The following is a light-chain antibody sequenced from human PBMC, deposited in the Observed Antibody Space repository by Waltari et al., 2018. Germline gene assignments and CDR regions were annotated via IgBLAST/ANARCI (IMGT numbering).Light chain of an antibody. CDR2: VVN. J-gene: IGLJ2*01. Sequence: QSALTQPASVSGSPGQSITISCTGTSSDVGGYKYVSWYQQHPGKAPKLMIYVVNNRPSEISNRFPGSKSGNTASLTISGLQAEDEADYYCSSYTSSGTLVLFGGGTKLTVL. CDR1: SSDVGGYKY. V-gene: IGLV2-14*03. CDR3: SSYTSSGTLVL.